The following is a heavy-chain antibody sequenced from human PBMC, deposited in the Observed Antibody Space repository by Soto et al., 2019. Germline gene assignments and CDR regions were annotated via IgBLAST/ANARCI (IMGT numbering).Heavy chain of an antibody. V-gene: IGHV4-31*03. J-gene: IGHJ6*02. CDR3: ARVPFTMVRGVTSYYYGMDV. CDR2: IYYSGST. D-gene: IGHD3-10*01. CDR1: GGSISNGGYY. Sequence: SETLSLTCTVSGGSISNGGYYWSWIRQHPGKGLEWIGYIYYSGSTYYNPSLKSRVTISVDTSKNQFSLKLSSVTAADTAVYYCARVPFTMVRGVTSYYYGMDVWGQGTTVTVSS.